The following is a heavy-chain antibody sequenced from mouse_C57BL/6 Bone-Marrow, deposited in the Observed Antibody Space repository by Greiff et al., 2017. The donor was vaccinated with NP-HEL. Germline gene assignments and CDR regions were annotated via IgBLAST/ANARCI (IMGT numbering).Heavy chain of an antibody. V-gene: IGHV5-4*01. D-gene: IGHD4-1*02. CDR2: ISDGGSYT. CDR1: GFTFSSYA. Sequence: EVQLVASGGGLVKPGGSLKLSFAASGFTFSSYAMSWVRQTPEKRLEWVATISDGGSYTYYPANVKGRFTISRDNAKNNLYLQMSHLKSEDTAMYYCANWAPAYWGQGTLVTVSA. CDR3: ANWAPAY. J-gene: IGHJ3*01.